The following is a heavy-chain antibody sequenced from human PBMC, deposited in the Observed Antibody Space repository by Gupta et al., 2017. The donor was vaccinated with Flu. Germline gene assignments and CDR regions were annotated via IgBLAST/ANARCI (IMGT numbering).Heavy chain of an antibody. CDR3: ARGYCSSTSCYPNYFDY. Sequence: EVQMLESGGGLVQRGGTLRRSFSASGFLFSYYALPWGRRAPGRGLEWVSTISGSGGSTYYADSVKGRFTISRDNSKNTMYLQINRLRAEDTAVYYCARGYCSSTSCYPNYFDYWGQGTLVTVSS. V-gene: IGHV3-23*01. J-gene: IGHJ4*02. CDR1: GFLFSYYA. D-gene: IGHD2-2*01. CDR2: ISGSGGST.